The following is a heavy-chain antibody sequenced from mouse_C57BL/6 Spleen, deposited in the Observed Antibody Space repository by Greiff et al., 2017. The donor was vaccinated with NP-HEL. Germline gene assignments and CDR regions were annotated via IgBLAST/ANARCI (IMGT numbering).Heavy chain of an antibody. Sequence: QVQLQQPGAELVKPGASVKLSCKASGYTFTSYWMHWVKQRPGQGLEWIGMIHPNSGSTNYNEKFKSKATLTVDKSSSTAYMQLSSLTSEDSAVYYCARGGFITTVVLDYWGQGTTLTVSS. CDR3: ARGGFITTVVLDY. CDR1: GYTFTSYW. CDR2: IHPNSGST. V-gene: IGHV1-64*01. J-gene: IGHJ2*01. D-gene: IGHD1-1*01.